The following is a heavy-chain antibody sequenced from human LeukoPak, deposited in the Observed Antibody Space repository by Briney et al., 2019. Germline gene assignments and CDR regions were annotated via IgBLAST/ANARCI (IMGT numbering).Heavy chain of an antibody. D-gene: IGHD6-6*01. J-gene: IGHJ6*02. CDR3: AKERAARPHYYGMDV. V-gene: IGHV3-23*01. CDR2: ISGSGGST. CDR1: RFTFSSYA. Sequence: GGSLRLSCAASRFTFSSYAMNWVQQAPGKGLEWLSAISGSGGSTYYADSVKGRFTISRDNSKNTLYLQMNSLRAEDTAVYYCAKERAARPHYYGMDVWGQGTTVTVSS.